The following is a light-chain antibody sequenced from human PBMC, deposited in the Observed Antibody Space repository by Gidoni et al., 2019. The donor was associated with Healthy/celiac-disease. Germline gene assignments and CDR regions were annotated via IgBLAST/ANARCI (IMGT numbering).Light chain of an antibody. J-gene: IGKJ4*01. CDR1: QSVSSY. Sequence: EIVLTQSPATLSLSPGERATLSCRASQSVSSYLAWYQQKPGQAPRLLIYAASNRATGIPARFSGSVSGTDFTLTISSLEPDDFAVYYCQQRSNWPSLTFGGGTKVEIK. CDR2: AAS. CDR3: QQRSNWPSLT. V-gene: IGKV3-11*01.